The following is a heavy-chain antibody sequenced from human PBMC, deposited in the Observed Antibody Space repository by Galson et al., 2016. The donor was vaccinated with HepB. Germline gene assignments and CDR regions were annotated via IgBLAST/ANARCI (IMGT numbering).Heavy chain of an antibody. CDR3: ARGVSSGGGNWFVGWFDP. J-gene: IGHJ5*02. Sequence: SLRLSCAASGFIFSSYSMSWVRQTPGKGLEWISYITSTRSTIYYADSVKGRFTISRDNAENSLYLQMNNLKDEDTAVYYCARGVSSGGGNWFVGWFDPWGPGTLVTVSS. D-gene: IGHD3-10*01. CDR2: ITSTRSTI. CDR1: GFIFSSYS. V-gene: IGHV3-48*02.